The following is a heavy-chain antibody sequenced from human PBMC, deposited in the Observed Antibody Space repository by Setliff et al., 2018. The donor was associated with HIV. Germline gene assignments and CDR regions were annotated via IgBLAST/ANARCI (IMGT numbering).Heavy chain of an antibody. CDR1: GYTFTSYY. J-gene: IGHJ6*03. Sequence: GASVKVSCKASGYTFTSYYMHWVRQAPGQGLEWMGIINPSGGSTNYAQKFQGRVTMTRDTSTSTVYMELSSLRSEDTAVYYCARSRESSGYYRDYYYYLDVWGKGTTVTVSS. D-gene: IGHD6-19*01. V-gene: IGHV1-46*01. CDR3: ARSRESSGYYRDYYYYLDV. CDR2: INPSGGST.